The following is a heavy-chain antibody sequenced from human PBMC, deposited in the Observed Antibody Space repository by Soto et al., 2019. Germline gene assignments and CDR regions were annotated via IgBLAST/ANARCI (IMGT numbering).Heavy chain of an antibody. Sequence: EVQLVESGGGLVQPGGSLRLSCAASGFTFSNYWMYWVRQAPGKGLEWVSRINSDGSVSSYADSVKGRLTISRDNVKNTLYLQVDRLRAEDTAVYYCARGDCVGGTCYSLAGSFYYYMDVWGKGTRVTVFS. J-gene: IGHJ6*03. D-gene: IGHD2-15*01. V-gene: IGHV3-74*02. CDR2: INSDGSVS. CDR3: ARGDCVGGTCYSLAGSFYYYMDV. CDR1: GFTFSNYW.